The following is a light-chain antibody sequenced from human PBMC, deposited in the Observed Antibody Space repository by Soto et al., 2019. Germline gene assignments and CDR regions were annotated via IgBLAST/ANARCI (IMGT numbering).Light chain of an antibody. CDR3: QHYNNWPPWT. V-gene: IGKV3-15*01. Sequence: EIVMTQSPATLSVSPGVRATLSCGASQSVRSNLAWYQQKPGQAPRLLIYGASTRATGVPARFSGSGSGTEFTLTISSLQSEDFAVYYCQHYNNWPPWTFGQGTKVEIK. CDR1: QSVRSN. CDR2: GAS. J-gene: IGKJ1*01.